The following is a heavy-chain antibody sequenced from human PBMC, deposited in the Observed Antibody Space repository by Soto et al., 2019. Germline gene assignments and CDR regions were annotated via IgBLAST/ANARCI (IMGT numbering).Heavy chain of an antibody. CDR3: AKQCLPPGIVNGYYLRFDI. D-gene: IGHD3-9*01. CDR1: GGSIRSYY. V-gene: IGHV4-59*08. Sequence: SGTLSLTCTVSGGSIRSYYWSWIRQPPGKGLEWIGYIHYSGSTSYNPSLKSRVAISVDTSKNQFSLKLSSVTAADTAVYYCAKQCLPPGIVNGYYLRFDIWGQGTMV. J-gene: IGHJ3*02. CDR2: IHYSGST.